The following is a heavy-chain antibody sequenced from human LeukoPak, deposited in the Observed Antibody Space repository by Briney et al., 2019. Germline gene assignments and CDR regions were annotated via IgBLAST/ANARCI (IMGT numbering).Heavy chain of an antibody. J-gene: IGHJ4*02. V-gene: IGHV3-7*01. CDR1: GFSFSIYW. CDR2: IKADGSGK. CDR3: GHLH. Sequence: GGSLRLSCAASGFSFSIYWMNWVRQAPGKGLEWVANIKADGSGKYYVDSVKGRFTISRDNAKNSLYLEMNSLRVDDTAVYYCGHLHRGQGIVVTVSS.